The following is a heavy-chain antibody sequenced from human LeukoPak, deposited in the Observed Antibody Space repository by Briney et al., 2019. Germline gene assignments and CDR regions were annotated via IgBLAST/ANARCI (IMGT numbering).Heavy chain of an antibody. CDR2: IRYDGNNK. Sequence: GGSLRLSCAASGFTFSNYGKHWVRQAPGKGLEWVTFIRYDGNNKYYADSVKGRFTTSRDNSKNMVYLQMNSLRAEDTAVYYCAKDRWAYSSGSYFDYWGQGTLVTVSS. CDR1: GFTFSNYG. V-gene: IGHV3-30*02. D-gene: IGHD3-10*01. J-gene: IGHJ4*02. CDR3: AKDRWAYSSGSYFDY.